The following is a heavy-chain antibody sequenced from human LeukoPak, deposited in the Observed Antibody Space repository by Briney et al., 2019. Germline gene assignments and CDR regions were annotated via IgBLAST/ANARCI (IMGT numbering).Heavy chain of an antibody. CDR2: IYYSGST. CDR1: GGSISSYY. CDR3: ARGPAPSYYYYYMDV. V-gene: IGHV4-59*01. Sequence: PSENLSLTCTVSGGSISSYYWSWIRQPPGKGLEWIGYIYYSGSTNYNPSLKSRVTISVDTSKNQFSLKLSSVTAADTAVYYCARGPAPSYYYYYMDVWGKGTTVTVSS. J-gene: IGHJ6*03.